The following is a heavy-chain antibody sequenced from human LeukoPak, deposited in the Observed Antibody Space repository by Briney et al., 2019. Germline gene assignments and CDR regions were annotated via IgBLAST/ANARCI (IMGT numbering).Heavy chain of an antibody. Sequence: GGSLRLSCAASGFTFSSYLMSWVRQAPGKGLEWVANIKQDGSEKYYVDSVKGRFTISRDNAKNSLYLQMNSLRAEDTAVYYCARVGDFWSGYYADYWGQGTLVTVSS. V-gene: IGHV3-7*01. D-gene: IGHD3-3*01. J-gene: IGHJ4*02. CDR2: IKQDGSEK. CDR1: GFTFSSYL. CDR3: ARVGDFWSGYYADY.